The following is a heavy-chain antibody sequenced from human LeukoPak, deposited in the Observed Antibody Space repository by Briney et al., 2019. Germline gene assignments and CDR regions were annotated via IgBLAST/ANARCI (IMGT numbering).Heavy chain of an antibody. CDR3: ARADSSGPNGWFDP. CDR1: GYTFTIYG. D-gene: IGHD6-19*01. V-gene: IGHV1-18*01. CDR2: ISAYNGNT. Sequence: GASVKVSCKASGYTFTIYGISWVRQAPGQGLEWMGWISAYNGNTNYAQKLQGRVTMTTDTPTSTAYMELRSLRSDDTAVYYCARADSSGPNGWFDPWGQGTLVTVSS. J-gene: IGHJ5*02.